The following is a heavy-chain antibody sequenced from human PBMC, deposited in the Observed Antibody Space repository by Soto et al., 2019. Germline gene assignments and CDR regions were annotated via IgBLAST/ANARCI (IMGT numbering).Heavy chain of an antibody. CDR2: TYYRSKWYN. CDR3: ARDAAVGYCSSTSCYDYYYYGMDV. Sequence: SQTLSLTCVISGDSVSSNSAAWNWIRQSPSRGLEWLGRTYYRSKWYNDYAVSVKSRITINPDTSKNQLSLQLNSVTPEDTAVYYCARDAAVGYCSSTSCYDYYYYGMDVWGQGTTVTVSS. CDR1: GDSVSSNSAA. D-gene: IGHD2-2*01. J-gene: IGHJ6*02. V-gene: IGHV6-1*01.